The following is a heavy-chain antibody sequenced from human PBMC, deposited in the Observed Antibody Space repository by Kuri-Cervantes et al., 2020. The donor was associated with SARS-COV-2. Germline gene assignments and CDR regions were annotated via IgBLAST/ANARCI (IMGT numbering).Heavy chain of an antibody. CDR3: ARELGSWPFDY. J-gene: IGHJ4*02. V-gene: IGHV3-48*01. CDR2: ISKGSDTI. CDR1: GFTFNTYS. D-gene: IGHD6-13*01. Sequence: GGSLRLSCAASGFTFNTYSMDWVRQAPGKGLEWLAYISKGSDTIYYADSVRGRFTISRDNAKNSLFLQMNSLRAEDTAVYYCARELGSWPFDYWGQGTLVTVSS.